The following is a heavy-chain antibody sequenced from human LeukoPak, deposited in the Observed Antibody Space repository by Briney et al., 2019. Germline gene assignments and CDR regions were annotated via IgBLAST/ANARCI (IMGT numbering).Heavy chain of an antibody. D-gene: IGHD4-17*01. V-gene: IGHV4-34*01. J-gene: IGHJ1*01. Sequence: PSETLSLTCAVSGGSFSGYYWSWIRQPPGKGLEWIGEINHSGSSNYNPSLKSRVTISVDTSKNQFSLKLSSVTAADTAVYYYARGEDGDYYFQHWGQGTLVTVSS. CDR2: INHSGSS. CDR3: ARGEDGDYYFQH. CDR1: GGSFSGYY.